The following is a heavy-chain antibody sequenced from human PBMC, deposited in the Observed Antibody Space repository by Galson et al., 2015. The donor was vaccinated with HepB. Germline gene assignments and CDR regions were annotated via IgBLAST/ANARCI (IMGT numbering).Heavy chain of an antibody. V-gene: IGHV1-8*01. CDR1: GYTFTSYD. Sequence: SVKVSCKASGYTFTSYDINWVRQATGQGLEWMGWMNPNSGNTGYAQKFQGRVTMTRNTSISTAYMELSSLRSEDTAVYYCARGRGRRGQRGICYMDVWGKGTTVTVSS. J-gene: IGHJ6*03. CDR2: MNPNSGNT. D-gene: IGHD2-15*01. CDR3: ARGRGRRGQRGICYMDV.